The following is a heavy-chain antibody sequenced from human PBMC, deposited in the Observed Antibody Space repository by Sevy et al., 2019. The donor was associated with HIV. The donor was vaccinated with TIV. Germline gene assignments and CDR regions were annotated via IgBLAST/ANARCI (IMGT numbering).Heavy chain of an antibody. J-gene: IGHJ4*02. V-gene: IGHV3-7*01. CDR3: ARYIAARPRGYYFDY. D-gene: IGHD6-6*01. CDR1: GFTFRIYW. CDR2: IRQDAGEK. Sequence: GGSLILSCAASGFTFRIYWMSWVRQAPGKGLEWVAHIRQDAGEKYHVDSVKGRFTISRDNANSSLYLQMNSLRAEDTAVYYCARYIAARPRGYYFDYWGQGTLVTVSS.